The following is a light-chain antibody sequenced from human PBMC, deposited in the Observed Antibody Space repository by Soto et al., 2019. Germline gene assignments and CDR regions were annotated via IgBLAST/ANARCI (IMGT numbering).Light chain of an antibody. J-gene: IGKJ5*01. CDR2: DAS. Sequence: EIVLTQSPATLSLSPGERATLSCRASQSINTYLAWYQQNPGQAPRLLIYDASNRATGIPARFSGGGSGTAFTLTISSLEPEDFAVYYYQQRSSWHITFGQGTRLDIK. V-gene: IGKV3D-11*02. CDR1: QSINTY. CDR3: QQRSSWHIT.